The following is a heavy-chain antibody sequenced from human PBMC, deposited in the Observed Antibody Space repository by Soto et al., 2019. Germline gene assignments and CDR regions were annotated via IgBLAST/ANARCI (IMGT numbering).Heavy chain of an antibody. CDR1: GYTFTGYF. CDR2: INPNSGAT. D-gene: IGHD3-22*01. V-gene: IGHV1-2*02. CDR3: AREEHYYDSSGYHYYFDY. Sequence: ASVKVSCKASGYTFTGYFIHWVRQAPGQGLEWMGYINPNSGATKYAPRFQGRVTMTSDTSIRTAYMDLSNLRSDDTAVYYCAREEHYYDSSGYHYYFDYWGQGTLVTVSS. J-gene: IGHJ4*02.